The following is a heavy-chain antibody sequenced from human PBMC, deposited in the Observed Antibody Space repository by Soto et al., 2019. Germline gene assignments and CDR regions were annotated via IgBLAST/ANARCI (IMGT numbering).Heavy chain of an antibody. CDR1: GFTFSNYA. V-gene: IGHV3-30-3*01. D-gene: IGHD4-17*01. CDR2: ISYDGSNK. J-gene: IGHJ4*02. Sequence: GGSLILSCAASGFTFSNYAMHWVRQAPGKGLEWVAVISYDGSNKYYADSVKGRFTISRDNSKNTLYLQMNSLRAEDTAVYYCARAPTTVTTAYYFDYWGQGT. CDR3: ARAPTTVTTAYYFDY.